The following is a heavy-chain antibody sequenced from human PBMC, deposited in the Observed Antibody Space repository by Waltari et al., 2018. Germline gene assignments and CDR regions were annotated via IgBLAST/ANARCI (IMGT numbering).Heavy chain of an antibody. J-gene: IGHJ4*02. V-gene: IGHV1-69-2*01. Sequence: EVQLVQSGAEVKKPGATVKISCKASGYTFTDYYMHWVQQAPGKGPEWMGVVGPEDGETIYAEKFQSRVSITADTSTDTAYMELSSLRSEDTAGYYCATGHGRATTVFDYWGQGTLVTVSS. CDR3: ATGHGRATTVFDY. CDR1: GYTFTDYY. CDR2: VGPEDGET. D-gene: IGHD1-1*01.